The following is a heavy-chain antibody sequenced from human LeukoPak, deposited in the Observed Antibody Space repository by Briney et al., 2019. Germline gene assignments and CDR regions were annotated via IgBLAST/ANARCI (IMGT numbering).Heavy chain of an antibody. J-gene: IGHJ4*02. CDR1: GFTFSSYE. V-gene: IGHV3-48*03. CDR2: ISSSGSTI. CDR3: ARDGNYYGSGSYYNVLPFDY. D-gene: IGHD3-10*01. Sequence: GGSLRLSCAASGFTFSSYEMNWVRQAPGKGLEWVSYISSSGSTIYYADSVKGRFTISRDNAKNSLYLQMNSLRAEDTAVYYCARDGNYYGSGSYYNVLPFDYWGQGTLVTVSS.